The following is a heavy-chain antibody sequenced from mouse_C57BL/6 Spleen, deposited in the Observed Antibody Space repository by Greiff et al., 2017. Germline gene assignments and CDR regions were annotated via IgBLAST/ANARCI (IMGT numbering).Heavy chain of an antibody. D-gene: IGHD2-1*01. CDR3: AREAICYGNLYCAMDY. CDR1: GYTFTSYW. Sequence: QVQLQQPGAELVKPGASVKMSCKASGYTFTSYWITWVKQRPGQGLEWIGDIYPGSGSTNYNEKFKSKATLTVDTSSSTAYMQLSSLTSEDSAVYSCAREAICYGNLYCAMDYWGQGTTVTVSS. J-gene: IGHJ4*01. V-gene: IGHV1-55*01. CDR2: IYPGSGST.